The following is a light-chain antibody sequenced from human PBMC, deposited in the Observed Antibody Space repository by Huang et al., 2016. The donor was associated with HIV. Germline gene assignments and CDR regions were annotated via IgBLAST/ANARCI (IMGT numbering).Light chain of an antibody. Sequence: EVVLTQSPATLSLSPGERATLSCRASKSISTYLAWYQQKPGQTPRLLIYSDSNRATGIPARFIASGSGTDFTLTISSLEPEDFAVYYCQQFNNWPITFGQGTRLEIK. CDR2: SDS. CDR1: KSISTY. CDR3: QQFNNWPIT. J-gene: IGKJ5*01. V-gene: IGKV3-11*01.